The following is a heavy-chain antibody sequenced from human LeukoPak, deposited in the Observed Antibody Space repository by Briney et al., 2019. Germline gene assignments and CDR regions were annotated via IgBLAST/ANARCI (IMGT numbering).Heavy chain of an antibody. CDR3: ARRLSPDYYDSGRLPRGYGMDV. J-gene: IGHJ6*02. D-gene: IGHD3-10*01. CDR2: IGGSGAST. CDR1: GFTFSSYS. V-gene: IGHV3-23*01. Sequence: GGSLRLSCAASGFTFSSYSMNWVRQAPGKGLEWVSTIGGSGASTYYGDSVKGRFATSRDNSKNMLFLDMNSLKAEDTAIYYCARRLSPDYYDSGRLPRGYGMDVWGQGTKVTVSS.